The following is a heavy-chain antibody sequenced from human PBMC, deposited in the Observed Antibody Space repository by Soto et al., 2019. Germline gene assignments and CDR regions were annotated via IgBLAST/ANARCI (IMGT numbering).Heavy chain of an antibody. Sequence: ASVKVSCKASGGTFSSYAISWVRQAPGQGLEWMGGIIPIFGTANYAQKFQGRVTITADESTSTAYMELSSLRSEDTAVDYCARDTDTAMVSFDYWGQGTLVTVSS. CDR1: GGTFSSYA. CDR2: IIPIFGTA. D-gene: IGHD5-18*01. CDR3: ARDTDTAMVSFDY. J-gene: IGHJ4*02. V-gene: IGHV1-69*13.